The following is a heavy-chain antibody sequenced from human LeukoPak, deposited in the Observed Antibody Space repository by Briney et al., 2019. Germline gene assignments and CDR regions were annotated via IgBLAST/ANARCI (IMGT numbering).Heavy chain of an antibody. CDR3: ARGEITMVRPAGY. CDR1: GGTFSSYA. CDR2: IIPIFGTA. V-gene: IGHV1-69*06. Sequence: PRASVKVSCKASGGTFSSYAISWVRQAPGRGLEWMGGIIPIFGTANYAQKFQGRVTITADKSTSTAYMELSSLRSEDTAVYYCARGEITMVRPAGYWGQGTLVTVSS. J-gene: IGHJ4*02. D-gene: IGHD3-10*01.